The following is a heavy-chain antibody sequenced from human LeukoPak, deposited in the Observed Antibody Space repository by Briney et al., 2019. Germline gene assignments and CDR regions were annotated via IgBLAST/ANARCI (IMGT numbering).Heavy chain of an antibody. CDR1: GFTFSSYA. Sequence: PGGSLRLSCAASGFTFSSYAMSWVRQAPGKGLEWVSAISGSGGSTYYTDPVKGRFTISRDNSKNTLYLQMNSLRAEDTAVYYCAKVPRRGGLGELRYFDWLLPYFDYWGQGTLVTVSS. J-gene: IGHJ4*02. CDR2: ISGSGGST. V-gene: IGHV3-23*01. D-gene: IGHD3-9*01. CDR3: AKVPRRGGLGELRYFDWLLPYFDY.